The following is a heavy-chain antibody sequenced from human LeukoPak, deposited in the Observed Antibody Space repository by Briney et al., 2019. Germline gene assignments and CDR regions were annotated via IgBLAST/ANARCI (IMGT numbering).Heavy chain of an antibody. CDR1: GGSISSYY. Sequence: SETLSLTCTVSGGSISSYYWSWIRQPAGKGLEWIGHIYTSGSTNYNPSLRSRVNMSVDTSKNQFSLKLSSVTAADTAVYYCARGLRYYDSSGYRTGYWFDPWGQGTLVTVSS. V-gene: IGHV4-4*07. CDR3: ARGLRYYDSSGYRTGYWFDP. D-gene: IGHD3-22*01. CDR2: IYTSGST. J-gene: IGHJ5*02.